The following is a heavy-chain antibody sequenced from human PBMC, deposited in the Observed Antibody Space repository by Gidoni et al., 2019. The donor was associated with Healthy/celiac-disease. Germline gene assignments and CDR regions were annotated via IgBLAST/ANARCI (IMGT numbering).Heavy chain of an antibody. CDR1: GFNFSSYG. V-gene: IGHV3-33*01. D-gene: IGHD4-17*01. CDR3: AEIWGDYEFY. CDR2: IWYDGSNK. J-gene: IGHJ4*02. Sequence: VQLVESGGGVVQPGRSLRLPCAASGFNFSSYGMPWVRQASGQGLEWVAVIWYDGSNKDYADSVKGRFTISRDNSKNTLYLQMNSLRAEDTAVYYCAEIWGDYEFYWGQGTLVTVSS.